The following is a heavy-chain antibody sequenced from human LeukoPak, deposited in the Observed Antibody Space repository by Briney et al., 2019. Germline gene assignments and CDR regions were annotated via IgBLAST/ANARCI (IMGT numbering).Heavy chain of an antibody. J-gene: IGHJ3*02. CDR2: IYYSGST. D-gene: IGHD5-18*01. V-gene: IGHV4-59*01. CDR1: GGSISSYY. Sequence: ASETLSLTCTVSGGSISSYYWSWIRQPPGKGLEWIGYIYYSGSTNYNPSLKSRVTISVDTSKNQFSLKLSSVTAADTAVYYCARVVDTNAFDIWGQGTMVTVSS. CDR3: ARVVDTNAFDI.